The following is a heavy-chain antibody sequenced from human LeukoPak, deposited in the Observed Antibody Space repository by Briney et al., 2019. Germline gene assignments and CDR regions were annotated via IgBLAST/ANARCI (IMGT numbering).Heavy chain of an antibody. Sequence: SETPCLTCAVSGGSFSGYYWSWIRQPPGKGLEWIGEINHSGSTKYNPSLKSRVTISVDTSKNQFSLKLSCVTAADTAVYYCATAPGYEFWSGYYHWGQGTLVTVSS. J-gene: IGHJ4*02. CDR2: INHSGST. D-gene: IGHD3-3*01. V-gene: IGHV4-34*01. CDR1: GGSFSGYY. CDR3: ATAPGYEFWSGYYH.